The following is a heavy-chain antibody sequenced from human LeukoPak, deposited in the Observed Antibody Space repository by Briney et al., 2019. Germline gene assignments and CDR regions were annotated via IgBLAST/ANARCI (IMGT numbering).Heavy chain of an antibody. D-gene: IGHD6-13*01. V-gene: IGHV3-23*01. CDR1: GFTFSSYA. Sequence: GGSLRLSCAASGFTFSSYAMSWVRQAPGKGLEWVSAISGSGGSTYYADSVKGRFTISRDNSKNTLYLQMNSLRAEDTAVYYCAKVGGFYSSSWYDYWGQGTLVPVPS. CDR3: AKVGGFYSSSWYDY. J-gene: IGHJ4*02. CDR2: ISGSGGST.